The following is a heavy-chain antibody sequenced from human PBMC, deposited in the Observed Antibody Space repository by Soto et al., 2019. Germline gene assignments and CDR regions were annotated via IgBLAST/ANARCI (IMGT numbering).Heavy chain of an antibody. CDR1: GFTFSSYG. CDR2: ISYDGSNK. V-gene: IGHV3-30*18. J-gene: IGHJ6*03. D-gene: IGHD3-10*01. Sequence: QVQLVESGGGVVQPGRSLRLSCAASGFTFSSYGMHWVRQAPGKGLEWVAVISYDGSNKYYADSVKGRFTISRDNSKNTLYLQMNSLRAEDTAVYYCAKDLMVRGCYYMDVWGKGTTVTVSS. CDR3: AKDLMVRGCYYMDV.